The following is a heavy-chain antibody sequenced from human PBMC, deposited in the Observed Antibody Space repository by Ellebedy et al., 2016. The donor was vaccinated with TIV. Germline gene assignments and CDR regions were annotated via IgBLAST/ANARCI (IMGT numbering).Heavy chain of an antibody. CDR1: GFTFMSYA. CDR2: IRYYGGDE. D-gene: IGHD3-10*01. V-gene: IGHV3-30*02. CDR3: AKDRYYCGSSPAHYFDY. J-gene: IGHJ4*02. Sequence: PGGSLRLSCAASGFTFMSYAMHWVRQAPGKGLEWVAFIRYYGGDEHYADSVRGRFTISRDKSKNTLFLQMNSLRTEDTAVYYCAKDRYYCGSSPAHYFDYWGQGSLVTVSS.